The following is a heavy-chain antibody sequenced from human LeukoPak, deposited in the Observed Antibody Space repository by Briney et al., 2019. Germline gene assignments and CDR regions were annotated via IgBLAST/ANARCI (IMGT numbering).Heavy chain of an antibody. V-gene: IGHV3-30*18. CDR1: GFTFSSYG. CDR2: ISYDGSNK. CDR3: AKERWMPGIAAAAGWCFDY. J-gene: IGHJ4*02. Sequence: GRSLRLSCAASGFTFSSYGMHWVRQAPGKGLEWVAVISYDGSNKYYADSVKGRFTISRDNSKNTLYLQMNSLRAEDTAVYYCAKERWMPGIAAAAGWCFDYWGQGTLVTVSS. D-gene: IGHD6-13*01.